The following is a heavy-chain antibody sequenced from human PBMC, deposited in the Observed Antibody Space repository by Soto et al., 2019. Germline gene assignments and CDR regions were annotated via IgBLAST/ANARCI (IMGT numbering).Heavy chain of an antibody. J-gene: IGHJ4*02. D-gene: IGHD2-2*01. CDR3: AKDLHCSSTSCQHDY. CDR2: ISGSGGST. V-gene: IGHV3-23*01. CDR1: GFTFSSYA. Sequence: EVQLLESGGGLVQPGGSLRLSCAASGFTFSSYAMSWVRQAPGKGLEWVSAISGSGGSTYYADSVKGRFTISRDNSKNTLYLQMNSLRAEETAVYYCAKDLHCSSTSCQHDYWGQGTLVTVSS.